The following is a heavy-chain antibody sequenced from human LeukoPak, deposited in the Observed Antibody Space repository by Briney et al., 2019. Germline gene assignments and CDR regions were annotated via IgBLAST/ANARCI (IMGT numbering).Heavy chain of an antibody. V-gene: IGHV4-61*01. CDR3: ARDAHSVGATRFDY. CDR2: IYYSGGT. Sequence: PSETLSLTCSVSGVSVRNTNHYWSWIRQPPGTGLEWIGHIYYSGGTNYNPSLKSRVTISVDMSKNQFSLNLTSVTAADTAVYYCARDAHSVGATRFDYWAQGTPVTVSS. CDR1: GVSVRNTNHY. D-gene: IGHD1-26*01. J-gene: IGHJ4*02.